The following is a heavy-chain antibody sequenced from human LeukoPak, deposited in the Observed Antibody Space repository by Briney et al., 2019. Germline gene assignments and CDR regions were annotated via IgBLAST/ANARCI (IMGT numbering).Heavy chain of an antibody. CDR2: INPNSGGT. V-gene: IGHV1-2*02. CDR1: GYTFTGYY. J-gene: IGHJ2*01. CDR3: ARLNRVGYSYGYGYFDL. D-gene: IGHD5-18*01. Sequence: ASVKVSCKASGYTFTGYYMHWVRQAPGQGLEWMGWINPNSGGTNYAQKFQGRVTMTRDTSISTAYMELSRLRSDDTAVYYCARLNRVGYSYGYGYFDLWGRGTLVTVSS.